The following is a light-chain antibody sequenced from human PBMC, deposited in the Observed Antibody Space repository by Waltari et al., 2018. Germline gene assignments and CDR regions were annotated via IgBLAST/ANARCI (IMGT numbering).Light chain of an antibody. Sequence: DIQMTQSPSTLSASVGDRVIITCRASQSISVWLAWYQQKPGRAPKLLIFRASSLESGVPSRFSGSGSGTEFTLNISSLQPDDFATYYCQQYDSYSTTFGGGTKVEIK. CDR2: RAS. CDR1: QSISVW. V-gene: IGKV1-5*03. CDR3: QQYDSYSTT. J-gene: IGKJ4*01.